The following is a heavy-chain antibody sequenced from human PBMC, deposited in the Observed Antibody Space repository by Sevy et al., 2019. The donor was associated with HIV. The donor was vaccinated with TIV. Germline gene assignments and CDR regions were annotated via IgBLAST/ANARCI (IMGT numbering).Heavy chain of an antibody. Sequence: ASVKVSCRSSGYPFIAYYIHWVRQAPGQGLEWMGWINPRNGGTDYAPKFQGRVTLTTDTSINTSYMDLTRLTSDDTAVYYCARVTSRPPNWNDDSFDIWGQGTMVTVSS. CDR3: ARVTSRPPNWNDDSFDI. D-gene: IGHD1-1*01. CDR1: GYPFIAYY. CDR2: INPRNGGT. V-gene: IGHV1-2*02. J-gene: IGHJ3*02.